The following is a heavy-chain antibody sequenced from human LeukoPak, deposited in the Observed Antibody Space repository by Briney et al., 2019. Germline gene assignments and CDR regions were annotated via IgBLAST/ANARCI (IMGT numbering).Heavy chain of an antibody. CDR1: GFTFSSYA. Sequence: GRSLRLSCAASGFTFSSYAMHWVRQAPGKGLVWVSRINTDGSSTSYADSVKGRFTISRDNAKNTLYLQMNSLRAEDTAVYYCARDVFSSSWFTNYYYYMDVWGKGTTVTVSS. D-gene: IGHD6-13*01. J-gene: IGHJ6*03. V-gene: IGHV3-74*01. CDR3: ARDVFSSSWFTNYYYYMDV. CDR2: INTDGSST.